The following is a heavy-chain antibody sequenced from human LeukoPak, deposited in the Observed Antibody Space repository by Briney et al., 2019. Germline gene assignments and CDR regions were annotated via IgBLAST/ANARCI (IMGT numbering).Heavy chain of an antibody. D-gene: IGHD3-10*01. CDR1: GFSFSSNW. Sequence: GGSLRLSCAASGFSFSSNWMTWVRQAPRKGLEWVGNINPDGSEKFYVDSVRGRFTISRDNAKSSLYLQMSSLRAEDTAVYYCAIPPLSGTGSSRPLAGMDVWGQGTTVTVSS. J-gene: IGHJ6*02. CDR2: INPDGSEK. CDR3: AIPPLSGTGSSRPLAGMDV. V-gene: IGHV3-7*01.